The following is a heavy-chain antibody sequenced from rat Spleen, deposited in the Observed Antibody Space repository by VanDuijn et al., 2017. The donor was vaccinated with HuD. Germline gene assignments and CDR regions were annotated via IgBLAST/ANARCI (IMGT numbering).Heavy chain of an antibody. V-gene: IGHV5-7*01. CDR2: ISYDGRNT. D-gene: IGHD4-3*01. J-gene: IGHJ2*01. CDR1: GFTFSDYY. CDR3: AVSGYGF. Sequence: EVQLVESDGGLVQPGRSLKLSCAASGFTFSDYYMAWVRQAPTKGLEWVATISYDGRNTYYRDSVKGRFTISRDNVKNTLYLKMDSLSSEDTATYYCAVSGYGFWGQGVMVTVSS.